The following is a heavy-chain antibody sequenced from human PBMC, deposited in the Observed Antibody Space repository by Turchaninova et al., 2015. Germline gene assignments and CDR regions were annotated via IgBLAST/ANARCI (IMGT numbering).Heavy chain of an antibody. J-gene: IGHJ4*02. CDR2: VGGTGSTT. CDR1: GFTFTNYD. Sequence: VQLLASGGALVPPGGSLRLSCAAPGFTFTNYDLSWVRQTPGKGLEWLSSVGGTGSTTFYADSLKGRFTISRDNSKNMVFLQMNSLRAEDTAVYYCADPPNFWGQGTLVTVSS. V-gene: IGHV3-23*01. CDR3: ADPPNF.